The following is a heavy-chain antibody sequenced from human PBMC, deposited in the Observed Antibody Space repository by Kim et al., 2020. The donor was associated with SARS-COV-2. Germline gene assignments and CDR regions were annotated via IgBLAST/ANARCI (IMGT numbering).Heavy chain of an antibody. J-gene: IGHJ4*02. D-gene: IGHD3-10*01. CDR3: ARGYTYDYGDYFDY. V-gene: IGHV3-66*01. Sequence: YTDSVKVRFTASRDSSKNILYLQMDSLRAEDTAVYYCARGYTYDYGDYFDYWGQGTLVTVSS.